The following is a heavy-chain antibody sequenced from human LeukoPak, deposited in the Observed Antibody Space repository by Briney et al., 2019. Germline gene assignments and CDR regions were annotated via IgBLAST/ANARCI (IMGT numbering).Heavy chain of an antibody. D-gene: IGHD2-21*01. CDR1: GYTFTGYY. CDR3: ARDTPPPNDC. J-gene: IGHJ4*02. Sequence: ASVKVSCKASGYTFTGYYMHWVRQAPGQGLERMGWINPNSGGTNYAQKFQGRVTMTRDTSISTAYMELSSLRSEDTAVYYCARDTPPPNDCGGQGTLVTVSS. V-gene: IGHV1-2*02. CDR2: INPNSGGT.